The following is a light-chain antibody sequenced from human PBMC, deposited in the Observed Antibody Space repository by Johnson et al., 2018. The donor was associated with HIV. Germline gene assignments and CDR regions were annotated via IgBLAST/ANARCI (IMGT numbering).Light chain of an antibody. Sequence: QAVLTQPPSVSAAPRQKVTISCSGSSSNIGNNYVSWYQQLPGTAPKLLIYDNNKRPSGIPDRFSGSKSATSATLGITGLQTGDEADYYCGTWDSSLSAGGANYVFGTGTKVTVL. J-gene: IGLJ1*01. CDR3: GTWDSSLSAGGANYV. CDR1: SSNIGNNY. V-gene: IGLV1-51*01. CDR2: DNN.